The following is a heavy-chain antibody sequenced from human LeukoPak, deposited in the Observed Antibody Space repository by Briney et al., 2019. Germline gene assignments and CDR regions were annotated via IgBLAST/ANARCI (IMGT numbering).Heavy chain of an antibody. D-gene: IGHD2-21*02. CDR1: GSSISNYY. CDR2: IYYSGST. Sequence: PSETLSLTCTVSGSSISNYYWGWIRQPPGKGLEWIGTIYYSGSTYYNPSLKSRVTISVDTSKNQFSLKLSSVTAADTAVYYCASQPGGVTNFFDYWGQGTLVTVSS. CDR3: ASQPGGVTNFFDY. V-gene: IGHV4-39*01. J-gene: IGHJ4*02.